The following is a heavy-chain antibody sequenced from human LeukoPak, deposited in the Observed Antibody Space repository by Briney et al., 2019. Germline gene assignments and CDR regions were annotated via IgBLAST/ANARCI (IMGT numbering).Heavy chain of an antibody. CDR1: GFTFDDYG. V-gene: IGHV3-20*04. D-gene: IGHD1-26*01. CDR2: INWNGGST. Sequence: TGGSLRLSCAASGFTFDDYGMSWVRQAPGKGLEWVSGINWNGGSTGYADSVKGRFTISRDNAKNSLYLQMNSLRAEDTALYYCARDEGGDRVGATFDYWGQGTLVTVSS. CDR3: ARDEGGDRVGATFDY. J-gene: IGHJ4*02.